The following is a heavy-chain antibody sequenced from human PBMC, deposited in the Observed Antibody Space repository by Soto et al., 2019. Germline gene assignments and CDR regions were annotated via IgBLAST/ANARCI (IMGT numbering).Heavy chain of an antibody. CDR2: IKSKTDGGTT. CDR3: TTEVQLGLMVYAGWFDP. V-gene: IGHV3-15*07. J-gene: IGHJ5*02. D-gene: IGHD2-8*01. CDR1: GFTFSNAW. Sequence: EVQLVESGGGLVKPGGSLRLSCAASGFTFSNAWMNWVRQAPGKELEWVARIKSKTDGGTTDYAAPVKGRFTISRDDSKNTLYLQMNSLKTEHTAVYYCTTEVQLGLMVYAGWFDPWGRGTLVTVSS.